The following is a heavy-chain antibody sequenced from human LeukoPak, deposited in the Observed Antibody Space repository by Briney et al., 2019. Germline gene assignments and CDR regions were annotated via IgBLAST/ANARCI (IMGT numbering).Heavy chain of an antibody. CDR2: INPNSGGT. V-gene: IGHV1-2*02. CDR3: ARAFALGGAMVTSYWFDP. CDR1: GYTFTGYY. J-gene: IGHJ5*02. Sequence: ASVRVSCKASGYTFTGYYMHWVRQAPGQGLEWMGWINPNSGGTNYAQKFQGRVTMTRDTSISTAYMELSRLRSDDTAVYYCARAFALGGAMVTSYWFDPWGQGTLVTVSS. D-gene: IGHD5-18*01.